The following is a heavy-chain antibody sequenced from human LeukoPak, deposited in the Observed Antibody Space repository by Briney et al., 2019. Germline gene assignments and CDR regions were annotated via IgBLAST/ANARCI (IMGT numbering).Heavy chain of an antibody. CDR1: GFTFSSSG. V-gene: IGHV3-30*18. D-gene: IGHD2-8*01. CDR3: AKEYCSNSVCHSLDY. Sequence: GGSLRLSCAASGFTFSSSGMHWVRQAPGKGLEWVAVISYDGSNKYYAGSVKGRFTFSRDNSKNTLYLQMNSLRAEDTAVYYCAKEYCSNSVCHSLDYWGQGTLVTVSS. CDR2: ISYDGSNK. J-gene: IGHJ4*02.